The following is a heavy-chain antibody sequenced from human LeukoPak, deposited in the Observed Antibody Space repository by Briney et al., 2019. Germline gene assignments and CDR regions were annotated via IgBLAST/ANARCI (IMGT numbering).Heavy chain of an antibody. D-gene: IGHD5-18*01. CDR1: GGSISSGSYY. Sequence: SETLSLTCTVSGGSISSGSYYWSWIRQPAGKGLEWIGRIYTSGSTNYNPSLKSRVTISVDTSKNQFSLKLSSVTAADTAVYYCAREGGPSGYSYGYLDYWGQGTLVTVSS. CDR3: AREGGPSGYSYGYLDY. CDR2: IYTSGST. V-gene: IGHV4-61*02. J-gene: IGHJ4*02.